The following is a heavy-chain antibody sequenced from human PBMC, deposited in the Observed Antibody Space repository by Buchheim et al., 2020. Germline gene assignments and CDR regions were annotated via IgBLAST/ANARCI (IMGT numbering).Heavy chain of an antibody. CDR2: TKNKADSYTT. CDR3: ARDNMGSYEY. Sequence: EVQMVESGGGLVKPGGSLRLSCAASGFSFSDFTMNWVRQAPGKGLEWVGRTKNKADSYTTEYAASVKGRFTISRDDSKNSLYLQMNSLKTEDTAVYYCARDNMGSYEYWGRGTL. CDR1: GFSFSDFT. V-gene: IGHV3-72*01. J-gene: IGHJ4*02. D-gene: IGHD1-26*01.